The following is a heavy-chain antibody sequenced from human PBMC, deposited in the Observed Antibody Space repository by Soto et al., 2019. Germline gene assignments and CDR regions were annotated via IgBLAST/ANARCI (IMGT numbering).Heavy chain of an antibody. D-gene: IGHD6-13*01. CDR2: ISAYNGNT. CDR1: GYTFTSYG. J-gene: IGHJ1*01. V-gene: IGHV1-18*01. Sequence: QVQLVQSGAEVKKPGASVKVSCKASGYTFTSYGISWVRQAPGQGLEWMGWISAYNGNTNYAQKLRGRVPMTTDTSASTAYMELRSLRSDDTAVYSCARAGGDQQLVLHFQHWGQGTLVTVAS. CDR3: ARAGGDQQLVLHFQH.